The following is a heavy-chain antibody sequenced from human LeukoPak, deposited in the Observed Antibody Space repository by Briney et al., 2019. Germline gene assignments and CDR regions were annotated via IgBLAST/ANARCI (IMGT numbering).Heavy chain of an antibody. Sequence: PGGSLRLSCAASGFTFSSYAMSWVRQAPGEGLEWVSGINSGGSGARTYYADSVKGRFSISRDNSKNTLYLQMNSLRAEDTAVYYCAKARPKKWDDAFDIWGQGTMVTVSS. CDR1: GFTFSSYA. CDR3: AKARPKKWDDAFDI. D-gene: IGHD1-26*01. V-gene: IGHV3-23*01. J-gene: IGHJ3*02. CDR2: INSGGSGART.